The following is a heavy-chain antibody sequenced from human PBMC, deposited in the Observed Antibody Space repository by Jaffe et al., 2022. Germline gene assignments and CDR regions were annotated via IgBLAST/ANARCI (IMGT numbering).Heavy chain of an antibody. CDR3: ARTGQELTIDYGDYERPQVEYYFDY. CDR2: IYYSGST. V-gene: IGHV4-59*01. J-gene: IGHJ4*02. CDR1: GGSISSYY. D-gene: IGHD4-17*01. Sequence: QVQLQESGPGLVKPSETLSLTCTVSGGSISSYYWSWIRQPPGKGLEWIGYIYYSGSTNYNPSLKSRVTISVDTSKNQFSLKLSSVTAADTAVYYCARTGQELTIDYGDYERPQVEYYFDYWGQGTLVTVSS.